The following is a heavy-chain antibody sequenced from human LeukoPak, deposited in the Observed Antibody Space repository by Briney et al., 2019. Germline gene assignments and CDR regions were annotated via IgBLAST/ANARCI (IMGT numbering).Heavy chain of an antibody. CDR1: GGSFSGYY. CDR3: ARGRGYSSSWYKGYYFDY. D-gene: IGHD6-13*01. Sequence: SETPSLTCAVYGGSFSGYYWSWIRQPPGKGLEWIGEINHSGSTNYNPSLKSRVTISVDTSKNQFSLKLSSVTAADTAVYYCARGRGYSSSWYKGYYFDYWGQGTLVTVSS. V-gene: IGHV4-34*01. CDR2: INHSGST. J-gene: IGHJ4*02.